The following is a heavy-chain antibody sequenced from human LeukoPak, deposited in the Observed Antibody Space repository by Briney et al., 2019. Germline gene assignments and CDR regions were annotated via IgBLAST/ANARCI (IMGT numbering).Heavy chain of an antibody. CDR1: GYSFTSYW. V-gene: IGHV5-51*01. CDR2: IYPGDSDT. CDR3: ARKSHSSSWTHFDY. Sequence: GESLKISCKGSGYSFTSYWIGWVRQMPGKGLEWVGIIYPGDSDTRYSPSFQGQVTISADKSISTAYLQRSSLKASDTAMYYCARKSHSSSWTHFDYWGQGTLVTVSS. J-gene: IGHJ4*02. D-gene: IGHD6-13*01.